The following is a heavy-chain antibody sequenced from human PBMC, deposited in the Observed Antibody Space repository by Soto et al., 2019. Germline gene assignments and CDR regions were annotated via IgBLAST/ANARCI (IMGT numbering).Heavy chain of an antibody. J-gene: IGHJ3*02. CDR2: IIPIFGTA. D-gene: IGHD3-22*01. CDR3: ARALHYYDSSGYYDAFDI. V-gene: IGHV1-69*06. CDR1: GGTFSSYA. Sequence: KVSCKASGGTFSSYAISWVRQAPGQGLEWMGGIIPIFGTANYAQKFQGRVTITADKSTSTAYMELSSLRSEDTAVYYCARALHYYDSSGYYDAFDIWGQGTMDTVSS.